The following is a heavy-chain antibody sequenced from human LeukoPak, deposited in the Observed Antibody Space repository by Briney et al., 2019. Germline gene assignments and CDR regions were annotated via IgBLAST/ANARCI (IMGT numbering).Heavy chain of an antibody. V-gene: IGHV4-34*01. Sequence: SETLSLTCAVYGGSFSGYYWSWIRQPPGKGLEWIGEINHSGSTNYNPSLKSRVTISVDTSKNQFSLKLSSVTAADTAVYYCARDRQNYDILTGYFYYFDYWGQGTLVTVSS. D-gene: IGHD3-9*01. CDR2: INHSGST. CDR3: ARDRQNYDILTGYFYYFDY. J-gene: IGHJ4*02. CDR1: GGSFSGYY.